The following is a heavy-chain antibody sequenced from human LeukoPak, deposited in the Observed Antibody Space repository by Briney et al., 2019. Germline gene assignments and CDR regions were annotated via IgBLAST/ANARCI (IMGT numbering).Heavy chain of an antibody. CDR1: GFTFSSYW. Sequence: PGGSLRLSCAASGFTFSSYWMTWVRQAPGKGLEWVANIKQDGNEKYYVDSVKGRFTISRDNSKNTLYLQMNSLRAEDTAVYYCAKSGYNRFDYWGQGTLVTVSS. J-gene: IGHJ4*02. CDR3: AKSGYNRFDY. CDR2: IKQDGNEK. V-gene: IGHV3-7*03. D-gene: IGHD5-24*01.